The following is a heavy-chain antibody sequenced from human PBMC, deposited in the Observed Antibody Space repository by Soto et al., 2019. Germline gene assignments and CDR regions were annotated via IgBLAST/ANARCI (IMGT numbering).Heavy chain of an antibody. J-gene: IGHJ5*01. V-gene: IGHV4-30-4*01. CDR3: ARGRYCLTGRCFPNWFDS. CDR2: IYKSATT. CDR1: GDSISSVDYF. D-gene: IGHD2-15*01. Sequence: LTCSVSGDSISSVDYFWAWIRQAPGQALEYIGYIYKSATTYYNPSFESRVAISLDTSKSQFSLNVTSVTAADTAVYFCARGRYCLTGRCFPNWFDSWGQGTLVTVSS.